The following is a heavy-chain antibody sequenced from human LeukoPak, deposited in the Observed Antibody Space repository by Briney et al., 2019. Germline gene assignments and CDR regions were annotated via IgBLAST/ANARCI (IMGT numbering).Heavy chain of an antibody. D-gene: IGHD2-15*01. V-gene: IGHV4-30-2*01. CDR1: GGSISSGGYS. CDR3: ARGSLGYCSGGSCYLAYYFDY. Sequence: SETLSLTCAVSGGSISSGGYSWSWIRQPPGKGLEWIGYIYHSGSTYYNPSLKSRVTISVDRSKNQFSLKLSSVTAADTAAYYCARGSLGYCSGGSCYLAYYFDYWGQGTLVTVSS. CDR2: IYHSGST. J-gene: IGHJ4*02.